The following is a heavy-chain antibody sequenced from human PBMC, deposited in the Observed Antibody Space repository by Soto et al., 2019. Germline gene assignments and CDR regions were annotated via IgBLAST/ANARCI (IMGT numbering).Heavy chain of an antibody. Sequence: EVQLVESGGGLVQPGGSLRLSCAASGFTFSSYWMHWVRQVPGKGLLWVSRIDEYGSTINYADSVRGRFTISRDNSRNTLYLEMNSLRAEDTALYYCTRDIGGKWAYGGPGTLVTVSS. D-gene: IGHD1-26*01. CDR3: TRDIGGKWAY. CDR1: GFTFSSYW. V-gene: IGHV3-74*01. CDR2: IDEYGSTI. J-gene: IGHJ4*02.